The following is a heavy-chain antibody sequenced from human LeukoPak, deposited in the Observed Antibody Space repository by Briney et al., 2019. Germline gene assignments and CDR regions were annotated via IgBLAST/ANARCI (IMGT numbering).Heavy chain of an antibody. CDR2: IKQDGSDK. J-gene: IGHJ4*02. CDR3: ARDSAVSSFDY. V-gene: IGHV3-7*01. CDR1: GFTFSSYW. D-gene: IGHD2-8*01. Sequence: PGGSLRLSCAASGFTFSSYWMSWVRQAPGKGLGWVANIKQDGSDKYYVDSVKGRFTISRDNAKNSLYLQMNSLRAEDTAVYYCARDSAVSSFDYWGQGTLVTVSS.